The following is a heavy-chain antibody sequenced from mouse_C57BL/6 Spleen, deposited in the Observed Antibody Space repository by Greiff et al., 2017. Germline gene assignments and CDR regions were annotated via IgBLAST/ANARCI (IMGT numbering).Heavy chain of an antibody. CDR2: ISDGGSYT. CDR1: GFTFSSYA. V-gene: IGHV5-4*03. D-gene: IGHD2-5*01. Sequence: EVKLMESGGGLVKPGGSLKLSCAASGFTFSSYAMSWVRQTPEKRLEWVATISDGGSYTYYPDNVKGRFTNSRDNAKNNLYLQMSHLKSEDTAMYYCARVKYSNYYYAMDHWRQGTSVTVSS. J-gene: IGHJ4*01. CDR3: ARVKYSNYYYAMDH.